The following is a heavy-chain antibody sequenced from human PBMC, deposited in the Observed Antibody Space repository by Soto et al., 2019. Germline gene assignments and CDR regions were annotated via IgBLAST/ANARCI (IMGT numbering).Heavy chain of an antibody. J-gene: IGHJ6*02. Sequence: PSETLSLTCAVSGGSISSGGYSWSWIRQPPGKCLEWIGYIYHSGSTYYNPSLKSRVTISVDRSKNQFSLKLSSVTAADTAVYYCARGTYYYGSGSPYGMDVWGQGTTVTVSS. CDR3: ARGTYYYGSGSPYGMDV. V-gene: IGHV4-30-2*01. D-gene: IGHD3-10*01. CDR1: GGSISSGGYS. CDR2: IYHSGST.